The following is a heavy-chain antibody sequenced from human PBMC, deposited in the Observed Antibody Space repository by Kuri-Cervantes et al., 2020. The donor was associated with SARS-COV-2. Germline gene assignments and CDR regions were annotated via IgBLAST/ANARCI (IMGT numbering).Heavy chain of an antibody. V-gene: IGHV1-69*13. D-gene: IGHD2-2*01. CDR2: IIPIFGTA. J-gene: IGHJ4*02. CDR3: ARVGCSSTSCYRAIDY. CDR1: GGTFSSYA. Sequence: SVKVSCKASGGTFSSYAISWVRQAPGQGLEWMGGIIPIFGTANYAQKFQGRVTITAGESTSTAYLQLSSLRSEDTAVYYCARVGCSSTSCYRAIDYWGQGTLVTVSS.